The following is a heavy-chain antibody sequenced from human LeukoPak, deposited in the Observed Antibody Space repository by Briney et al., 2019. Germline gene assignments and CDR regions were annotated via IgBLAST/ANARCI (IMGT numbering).Heavy chain of an antibody. CDR3: ATWAFYHGLDV. CDR1: GSAFHAFD. V-gene: IGHV3-43*02. Sequence: GGSLRLSCAASGSAFHAFDMYWVRQAPGKGLEWVSRINSDGGKTYYADSVRGRFTISRDNSKNSLYLQMNSLRTDDAALYYCATWAFYHGLDVWGQGTTVTVSS. J-gene: IGHJ6*02. D-gene: IGHD1-26*01. CDR2: INSDGGKT.